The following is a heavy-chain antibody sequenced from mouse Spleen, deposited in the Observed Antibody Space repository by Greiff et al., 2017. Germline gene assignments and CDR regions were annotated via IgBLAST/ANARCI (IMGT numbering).Heavy chain of an antibody. V-gene: IGHV3-2*02. J-gene: IGHJ2*01. CDR2: ISYSGST. D-gene: IGHD1-2*01. CDR1: GYSITSDYA. Sequence: DVKLVESGPGLVKPSQSLSLTCTVTGYSITSDYAWNWIRQFPGNKLEWMGYISYSGSTSYNPSLKSRISITRDTSKNQFFLQLNSVTTEDTATYYCARGDYGYPFDYWGQGTTLTVSS. CDR3: ARGDYGYPFDY.